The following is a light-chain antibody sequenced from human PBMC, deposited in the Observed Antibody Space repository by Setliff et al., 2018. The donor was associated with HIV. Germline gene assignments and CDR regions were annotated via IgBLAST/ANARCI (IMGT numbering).Light chain of an antibody. CDR3: SSYIRSTTPWL. CDR1: NSDIGGYNY. V-gene: IGLV2-14*03. CDR2: DVN. J-gene: IGLJ2*01. Sequence: QSVLAQPASVSGSPGQPITISCTGTNSDIGGYNYVSWYQQHPGKAPKLIIYDVNLRPSGVPNRFSGSKSGNTASLTISGLRAEDEGDYYCSSYIRSTTPWLFGGGTKVTVL.